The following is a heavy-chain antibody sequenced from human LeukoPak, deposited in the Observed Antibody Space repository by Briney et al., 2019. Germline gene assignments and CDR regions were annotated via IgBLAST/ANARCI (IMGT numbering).Heavy chain of an antibody. Sequence: GESLKISCKGSGYSFTSYWIGWVRQMPGKGLEWMGIIYPGDSDTRYSPSFQGQVTISADKSISTAYLQWSSLKASDTAMYHCARYYYDSSGYYYDWFDPWGQGTLVTVSS. V-gene: IGHV5-51*01. CDR2: IYPGDSDT. D-gene: IGHD3-22*01. CDR1: GYSFTSYW. J-gene: IGHJ5*02. CDR3: ARYYYDSSGYYYDWFDP.